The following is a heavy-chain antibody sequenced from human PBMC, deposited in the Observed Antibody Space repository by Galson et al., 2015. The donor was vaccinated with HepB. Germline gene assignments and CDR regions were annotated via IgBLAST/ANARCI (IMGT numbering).Heavy chain of an antibody. CDR1: GYTFTSYG. V-gene: IGHV1-18*01. CDR2: ISAYNGNT. J-gene: IGHJ5*02. CDR3: ARDRWFYGYCSGGSCYSRNWFDP. D-gene: IGHD2-15*01. Sequence: SVKVSCKASGYTFTSYGISWVRQAPGQGLEWMGWISAYNGNTNYAQKLQGRVTMTTDTSTSTAYMELRSLRSDDTAVYYCARDRWFYGYCSGGSCYSRNWFDPWGQGTLVTVSS.